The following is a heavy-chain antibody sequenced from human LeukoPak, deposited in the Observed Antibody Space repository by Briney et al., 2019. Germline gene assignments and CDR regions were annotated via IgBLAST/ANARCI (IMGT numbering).Heavy chain of an antibody. J-gene: IGHJ4*02. Sequence: GGSLRLSCAASGFTFSTDEFNWVRQAPGKGLEWVSYIGVGFGNIYYAQSVRGRFTSSRDNAKNSVFLQLNSLSAEDTAVYYCARETADCGGDCFDYWGQGTLVTVSS. D-gene: IGHD2-21*01. CDR3: ARETADCGGDCFDY. V-gene: IGHV3-48*03. CDR1: GFTFSTDE. CDR2: IGVGFGNI.